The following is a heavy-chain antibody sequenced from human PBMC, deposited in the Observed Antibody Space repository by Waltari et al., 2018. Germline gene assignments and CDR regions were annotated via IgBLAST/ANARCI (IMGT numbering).Heavy chain of an antibody. Sequence: QLQLQESGPGLVKPSETLSLTCTVSGGSISSSSYYWGWIRQPPGKGLEWIGSIYYSGSTYYNPAPKSRVTISVDTSKNQFSRKLSSVTAADTAVYYCARHYPLIATRPDYFDYWGQGTLVTVSS. V-gene: IGHV4-39*01. CDR3: ARHYPLIATRPDYFDY. CDR1: GGSISSSSYY. J-gene: IGHJ4*02. D-gene: IGHD6-6*01. CDR2: IYYSGST.